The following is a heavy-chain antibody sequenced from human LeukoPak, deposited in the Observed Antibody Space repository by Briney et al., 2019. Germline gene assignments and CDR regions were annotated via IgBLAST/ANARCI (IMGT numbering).Heavy chain of an antibody. CDR1: GYTFTSYY. CDR3: AKGMVRGVILKGFDY. V-gene: IGHV1-46*01. CDR2: INPSGGST. J-gene: IGHJ4*02. Sequence: VASVKVSCKASGYTFTSYYIHWVRQAPGQGLEWMGLINPSGGSTNYAQKFQGRVTMTRDTSTSTVYMELSSLRSEDTAVYYCAKGMVRGVILKGFDYWGQGTLVTVSS. D-gene: IGHD3-10*01.